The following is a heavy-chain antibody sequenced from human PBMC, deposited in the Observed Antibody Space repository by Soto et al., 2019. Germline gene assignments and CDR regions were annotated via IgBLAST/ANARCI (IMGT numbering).Heavy chain of an antibody. CDR2: INAGNGNT. D-gene: IGHD4-17*01. J-gene: IGHJ5*02. CDR3: ARGSLTPDWFDP. Sequence: ASVKVSCKASGYTFTSYAMHWVRQAPGQRLEWMGWINAGNGNTKYSQKFQGRVTITRDTSASTAYMELSSLRSEDTAVYYCARGSLTPDWFDPWGQGTLVTVSS. V-gene: IGHV1-3*01. CDR1: GYTFTSYA.